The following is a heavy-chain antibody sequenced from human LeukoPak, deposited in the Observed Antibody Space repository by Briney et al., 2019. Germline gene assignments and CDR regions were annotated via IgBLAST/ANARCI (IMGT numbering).Heavy chain of an antibody. D-gene: IGHD3-22*01. CDR3: ARLGYDSKGQNLWRLYYFDY. CDR2: IYPGDSDT. CDR1: GYSFTSYW. V-gene: IGHV5-51*01. Sequence: GESLKISCKGSGYSFTSYWIGWVRQMPGKGLEWMGIIYPGDSDTRYSPSFQGQVTISADKSISTAYLQWSSLKASDTAMYYCARLGYDSKGQNLWRLYYFDYWGQGTLVTVSS. J-gene: IGHJ4*02.